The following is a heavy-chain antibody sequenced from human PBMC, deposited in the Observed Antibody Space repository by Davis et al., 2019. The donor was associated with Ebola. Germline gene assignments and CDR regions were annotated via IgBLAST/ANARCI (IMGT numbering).Heavy chain of an antibody. D-gene: IGHD4-17*01. CDR3: ARGAGDGDYVDY. V-gene: IGHV5-51*01. J-gene: IGHJ4*02. Sequence: PGGSLRLSCKDSGNSFTSHWIGWVRQMPGKGLEWMGLIYPGDSDTRYNPSFQGQVTISADKSTRTAYLQWSSLKASDTAMYYCARGAGDGDYVDYWGQGTLVTVSS. CDR2: IYPGDSDT. CDR1: GNSFTSHW.